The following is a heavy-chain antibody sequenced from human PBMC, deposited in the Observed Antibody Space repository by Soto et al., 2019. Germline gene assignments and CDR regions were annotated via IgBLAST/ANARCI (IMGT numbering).Heavy chain of an antibody. V-gene: IGHV3-74*01. D-gene: IGHD6-19*01. CDR1: GFIFSSYW. CDR3: VRGSNDWIGVDY. CDR2: INTDGSSR. Sequence: EVQLVESGGGLVQPGGSLRLSCEVSGFIFSSYWMHWVRQAPGKGLVWVSRINTDGSSRTYADSVEGRFTISRDNAKNTLYLQIDSLRDEDTAVCFCVRGSNDWIGVDYWGQGTLATVSS. J-gene: IGHJ4*02.